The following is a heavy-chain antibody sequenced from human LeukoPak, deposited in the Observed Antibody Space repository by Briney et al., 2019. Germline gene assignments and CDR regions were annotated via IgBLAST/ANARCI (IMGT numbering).Heavy chain of an antibody. CDR3: ARENGGSYHFDC. D-gene: IGHD1-26*01. J-gene: IGHJ4*02. V-gene: IGHV3-21*01. Sequence: AGGSLRLSCAASGFTFSGYSMNWVRQAPGKGLEWVSSIRSSSSYIYYADSVKGRFIISRDNAKNSLYLQMNSLRAEDTAVYYCARENGGSYHFDCWGQGTLVTVSS. CDR2: IRSSSSYI. CDR1: GFTFSGYS.